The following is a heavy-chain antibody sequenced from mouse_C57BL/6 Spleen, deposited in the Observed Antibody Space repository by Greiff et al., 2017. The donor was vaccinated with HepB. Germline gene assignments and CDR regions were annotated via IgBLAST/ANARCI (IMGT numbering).Heavy chain of an antibody. CDR3: ARSGTTVEDWYFDV. J-gene: IGHJ1*03. CDR2: INPGSGGT. V-gene: IGHV1-54*01. CDR1: GYAFTNYL. Sequence: QVQLKQSGAELVRPGTSVKVSCKASGYAFTNYLIEWVKQRPGQGLEWIGVINPGSGGTNYNEKFKGKATLTADKSSSTAYMQLSSLTSEDSAVYFCARSGTTVEDWYFDVWGTGTTVTVSS. D-gene: IGHD1-1*01.